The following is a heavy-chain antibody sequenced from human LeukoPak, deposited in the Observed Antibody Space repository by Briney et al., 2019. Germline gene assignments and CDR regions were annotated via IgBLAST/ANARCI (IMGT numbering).Heavy chain of an antibody. D-gene: IGHD2/OR15-2a*01. V-gene: IGHV3-23*01. J-gene: IGHJ5*02. CDR3: AKDRTFFDP. CDR2: ISGSGGST. Sequence: GESLRLSCAGSGFSFSSHWLHWVRQVPGKGLEWVSAISGSGGSTYYADSVKGRFTISRDNSKNTLYLQMNSLRAEDTAVYYCAKDRTFFDPWGQGTLVTVSS. CDR1: GFSFSSHW.